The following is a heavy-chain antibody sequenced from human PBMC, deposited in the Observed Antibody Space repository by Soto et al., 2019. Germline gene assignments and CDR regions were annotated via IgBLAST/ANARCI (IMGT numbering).Heavy chain of an antibody. V-gene: IGHV1-69*12. D-gene: IGHD3-22*01. CDR3: ARDPRSSGYPRRARWFDP. Sequence: QVQLVQSGAEVKKPGSSVKVSCKASGGTFSSYAISWVRQAPGQGLEWMGGIIPSFGTANYAQKFQGRVTITADDSTSTAYMEMSSLRSEDTAVYSCARDPRSSGYPRRARWFDPWGQGTLVTVSS. J-gene: IGHJ5*02. CDR2: IIPSFGTA. CDR1: GGTFSSYA.